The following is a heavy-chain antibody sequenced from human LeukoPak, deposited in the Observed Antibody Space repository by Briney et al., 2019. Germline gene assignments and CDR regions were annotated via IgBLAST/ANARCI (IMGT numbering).Heavy chain of an antibody. D-gene: IGHD6-6*01. V-gene: IGHV1-2*02. CDR3: ARSSIAARRGWFDX. CDR1: GYTFTGYY. Sequence: ASVKVSCKASGYTFTGYYMHWVRQAPGQGLEWMGWINPNSGGTNYAQKFQGRVTMTRDTSTSTAYMELSRLRSDDTAVYYCARSSIAARRGWFDXWGQGTLVTVS. CDR2: INPNSGGT. J-gene: IGHJ5*02.